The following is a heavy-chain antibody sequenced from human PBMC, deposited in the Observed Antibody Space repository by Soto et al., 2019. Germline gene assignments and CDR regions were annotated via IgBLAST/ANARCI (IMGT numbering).Heavy chain of an antibody. J-gene: IGHJ6*02. Sequence: LRLSCAASGFTVSSNYMSWVRQAPGKGLEWVSVIYSGGSTYYADSVKGRFTISRDNSKNTLYLQMNSLRAEDTAVYYCARDLGYYYDSSGYYDYGMDVWGQGTTVTVSS. CDR1: GFTVSSNY. CDR2: IYSGGST. D-gene: IGHD3-22*01. CDR3: ARDLGYYYDSSGYYDYGMDV. V-gene: IGHV3-53*01.